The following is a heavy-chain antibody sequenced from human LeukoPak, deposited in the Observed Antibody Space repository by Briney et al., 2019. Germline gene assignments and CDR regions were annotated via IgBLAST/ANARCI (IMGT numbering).Heavy chain of an antibody. Sequence: SVKVSCKASGGTFSSYAISWVRQAPGQGLEWMGGIIPIFGTANYAQKFQGRVTITADESTSTAYMKLSSLRSEDTAVYYCAAPRTYYYDSSGYFDNWGQGTLVTVSS. CDR2: IIPIFGTA. D-gene: IGHD3-22*01. CDR3: AAPRTYYYDSSGYFDN. J-gene: IGHJ4*02. CDR1: GGTFSSYA. V-gene: IGHV1-69*13.